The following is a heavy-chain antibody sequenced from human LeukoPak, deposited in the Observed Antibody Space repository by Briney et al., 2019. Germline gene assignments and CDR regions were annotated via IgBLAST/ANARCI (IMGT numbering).Heavy chain of an antibody. J-gene: IGHJ5*02. V-gene: IGHV4-34*01. CDR2: INHSGST. Sequence: GSLRLSCAASGFTFSRYAMSWVRQPPGKGLEWIGEINHSGSTNYNPSLKSRVTISVDTSKNQFSLKLSSVTAADTAVYYCARGVEVRHWFDPWGQGTLVTVSS. CDR3: ARGVEVRHWFDP. D-gene: IGHD3-22*01. CDR1: GFTFSRYA.